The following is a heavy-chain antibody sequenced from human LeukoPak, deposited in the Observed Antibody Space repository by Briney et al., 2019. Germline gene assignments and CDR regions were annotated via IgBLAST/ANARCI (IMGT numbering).Heavy chain of an antibody. J-gene: IGHJ4*02. V-gene: IGHV3-48*03. D-gene: IGHD4-23*01. CDR1: GFTFRSYE. CDR3: ARDVGGNSGY. Sequence: GGSRRLSCAASGFTFRSYEMNWVRRAPGKGLEWVSYISSSGSTIYYADSVKGRFTISRDNAKNSLYLQMNSLRAEDTAVYYCARDVGGNSGYWGQGTQVTVSS. CDR2: ISSSGSTI.